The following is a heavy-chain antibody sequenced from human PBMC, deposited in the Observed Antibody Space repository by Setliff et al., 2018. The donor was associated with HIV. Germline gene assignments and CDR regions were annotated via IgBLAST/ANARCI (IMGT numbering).Heavy chain of an antibody. Sequence: GASVKVSCAATGFSVSHAWMHWVRQTPGKGLEWVGLIKTKDDGGTADYSADVKGRFDVSRDDSGNVVYLQMNNVKTEDAGVYYCVPYPSFDPWGQGTLVTVSS. D-gene: IGHD3-16*01. J-gene: IGHJ5*02. V-gene: IGHV3-15*01. CDR1: GFSVSHAW. CDR3: VPYPSFDP. CDR2: IKTKDDGGTA.